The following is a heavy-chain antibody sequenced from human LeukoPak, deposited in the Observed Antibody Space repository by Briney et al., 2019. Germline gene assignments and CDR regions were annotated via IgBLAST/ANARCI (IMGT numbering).Heavy chain of an antibody. V-gene: IGHV6-1*01. CDR3: ARAPSWGYYYFDL. CDR2: TYYRSKWYN. J-gene: IGHJ2*01. Sequence: SQTLSLTCAISGDSVSSNSAAWNWIRQSPSRGFEWLGRTYYRSKWYNDYAVSLKGRITINPDTSKNQFSLQLNSVTPEDTAVYYCARAPSWGYYYFDLWGRGTLVTVSS. D-gene: IGHD2-2*01. CDR1: GDSVSSNSAA.